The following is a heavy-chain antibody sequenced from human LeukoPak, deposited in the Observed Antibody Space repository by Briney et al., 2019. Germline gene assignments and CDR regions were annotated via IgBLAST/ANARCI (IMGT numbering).Heavy chain of an antibody. Sequence: PGGSLRLSCAASGFIFSDYYMSWLRQAPGKGLECLSYISGSGADMNYVDSVKGRFTISRDNTKNSLYLQMDNLRAEDTAVYYCARYARLSDSWGQGTLVTVSS. V-gene: IGHV3-11*01. J-gene: IGHJ4*02. CDR3: ARYARLSDS. CDR2: ISGSGADM. CDR1: GFIFSDYY.